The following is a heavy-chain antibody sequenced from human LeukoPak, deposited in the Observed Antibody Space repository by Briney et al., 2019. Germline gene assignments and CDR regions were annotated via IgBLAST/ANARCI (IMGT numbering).Heavy chain of an antibody. CDR1: GFTFSSYA. V-gene: IGHV3-21*01. J-gene: IGHJ4*02. CDR2: ISSASTYI. D-gene: IGHD3-22*01. CDR3: ARGLYDSSGFAY. Sequence: GGSLRLSCAASGFTFSSYAMSWVRQAPGKGLEWVSSISSASTYIYYADSVKGRFTISRDNAKNSLYLQMNSLRAEDTAVYYCARGLYDSSGFAYWGQGTLVTVSS.